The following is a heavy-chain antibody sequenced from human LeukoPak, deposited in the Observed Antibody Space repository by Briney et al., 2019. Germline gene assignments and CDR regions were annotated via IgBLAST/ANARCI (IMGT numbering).Heavy chain of an antibody. D-gene: IGHD3-10*01. CDR2: INHSGST. CDR1: GRSFSGYY. V-gene: IGHV4-34*01. J-gene: IGHJ4*02. CDR3: ARGRYYYGSGSYYPLFDY. Sequence: SETLSLTCAVYGRSFSGYYWSWIRQPPGKGLEWIGEINHSGSTNYNPSLKSRVTISVDTSKNQFSLKLSSVTAADTAVYYCARGRYYYGSGSYYPLFDYWGQGTLVTVSS.